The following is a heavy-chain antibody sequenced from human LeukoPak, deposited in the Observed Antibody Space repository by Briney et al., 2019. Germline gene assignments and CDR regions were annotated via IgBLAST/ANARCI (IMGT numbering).Heavy chain of an antibody. CDR3: ARELYDYVWGPGYYYGMDV. CDR1: GFTFSSYA. CDR2: ISYDGSNK. J-gene: IGHJ6*02. V-gene: IGHV3-30-3*01. D-gene: IGHD3-16*01. Sequence: GGSLRLSCAASGFTFSSYAMHWVRQAPGKGLEWVAVISYDGSNKYYADSVKGRFTISRDNSKNTLYLQMSSLRAEDTAVYYCARELYDYVWGPGYYYGMDVWGQGTTVTVSS.